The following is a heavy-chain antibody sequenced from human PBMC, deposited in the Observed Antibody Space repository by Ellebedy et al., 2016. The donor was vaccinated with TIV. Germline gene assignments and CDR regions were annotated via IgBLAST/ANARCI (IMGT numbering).Heavy chain of an antibody. V-gene: IGHV3-30*04. J-gene: IGHJ4*02. CDR3: ARDRSSSWYQGPEY. D-gene: IGHD6-13*01. Sequence: PGGSLRLSCSVSGFPFNSYSMHWVRQAPGKGLEWLSVMSYDGKTKYYAGSVRGRFTISRDNSGNTLYLQMNTLTPDDTAVYYCARDRSSSWYQGPEYWGQGTLVSVSS. CDR1: GFPFNSYS. CDR2: MSYDGKTK.